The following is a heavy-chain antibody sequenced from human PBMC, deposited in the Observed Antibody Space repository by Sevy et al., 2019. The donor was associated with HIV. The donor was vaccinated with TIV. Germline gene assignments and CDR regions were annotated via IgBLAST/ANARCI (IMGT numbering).Heavy chain of an antibody. Sequence: GGSLRLSCVASGLNFNIYSFSWVRQAPGKGLEWVSPLSFGCGRINYADSVQGRFTISRDDSKKTLYLEMHSLRVEDTAVYYCAREGCTKPHDYWGQGTLVTVSS. V-gene: IGHV3-23*01. D-gene: IGHD2-8*01. CDR1: GLNFNIYS. CDR2: LSFGCGRI. CDR3: AREGCTKPHDY. J-gene: IGHJ4*02.